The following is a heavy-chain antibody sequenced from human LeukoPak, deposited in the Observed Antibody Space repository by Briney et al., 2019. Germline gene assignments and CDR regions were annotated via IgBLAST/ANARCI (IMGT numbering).Heavy chain of an antibody. CDR2: IYYSGST. Sequence: KPSETLSLTCNVSGGSISSYYWSWIRQPPGKGLEWIGYIYYSGSTNYNPSLKSRVTISVDTSKNQFSLKLSSVTAADTAVYYCAKGGYSSGWYGGYLDSFWPYYYYGMDVWGQGTTVTVSS. V-gene: IGHV4-59*08. D-gene: IGHD6-19*01. CDR3: AKGGYSSGWYGGYLDSFWPYYYYGMDV. CDR1: GGSISSYY. J-gene: IGHJ6*02.